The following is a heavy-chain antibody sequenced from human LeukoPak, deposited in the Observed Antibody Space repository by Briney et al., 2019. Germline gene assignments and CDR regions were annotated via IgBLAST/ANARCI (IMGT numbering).Heavy chain of an antibody. Sequence: GGSLRLSCAASGFTLSSNYMSWVRQAPGKGLEWVSVIYSGGGRTYYADSVKGRFTISGDNSKNTLYLQMNSLRAEDTAVYYCARDTRLNYDSGSYCLDYWGQGTLVTVSS. CDR2: IYSGGGRT. CDR1: GFTLSSNY. J-gene: IGHJ4*02. V-gene: IGHV3-53*01. D-gene: IGHD3-10*01. CDR3: ARDTRLNYDSGSYCLDY.